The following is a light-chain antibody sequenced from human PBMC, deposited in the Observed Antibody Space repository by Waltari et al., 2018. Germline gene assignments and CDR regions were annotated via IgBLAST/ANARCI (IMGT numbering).Light chain of an antibody. Sequence: EIVLTQSPGSLSSSPGERVTLSCRASQSVSRALARYQQKHGQAPRLLIFGASNRATGMPDRFCGSGSETDLSLTNRRLAPEDFAVYYRQNYVRLAAAFGRGTKVEI. V-gene: IGKV3-20*01. J-gene: IGKJ1*01. CDR1: QSVSRA. CDR3: QNYVRLAAA. CDR2: GAS.